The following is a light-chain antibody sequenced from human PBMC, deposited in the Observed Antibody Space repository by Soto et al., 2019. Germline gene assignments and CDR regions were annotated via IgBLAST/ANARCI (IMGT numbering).Light chain of an antibody. CDR2: DAS. Sequence: EIVLTQSPGTLSLSPGEKTTLSCRASQTVPGNYLAWLQHKPGQAPRLLIYDASSRATGIPDRFSGSGSGTDFTLTIARLEPEDFAVYYCHQYTSPPWTLGQGTKVDIK. V-gene: IGKV3-20*01. CDR3: HQYTSPPWT. CDR1: QTVPGNY. J-gene: IGKJ1*01.